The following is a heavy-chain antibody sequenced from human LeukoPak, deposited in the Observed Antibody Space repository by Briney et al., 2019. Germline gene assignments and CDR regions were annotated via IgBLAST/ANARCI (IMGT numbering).Heavy chain of an antibody. CDR2: INSDGSIT. D-gene: IGHD5-18*01. CDR3: ARDAVDTANAV. J-gene: IGHJ6*02. V-gene: IGHV3-74*01. CDR1: GFTFTTYW. Sequence: GGSLRLSCEASGFTFTTYWMHWVRQAPGKGLVWVSHINSDGSITSYADSVKGRFTISRDNAKNTLYLQMNSLRAEDTAVYYCARDAVDTANAVWGQGTTVTVSS.